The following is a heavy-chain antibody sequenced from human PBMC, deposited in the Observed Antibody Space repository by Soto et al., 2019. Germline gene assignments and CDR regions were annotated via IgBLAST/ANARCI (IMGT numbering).Heavy chain of an antibody. V-gene: IGHV3-30-3*01. J-gene: IGHJ6*02. CDR2: ISYDGSNK. Sequence: HVQLVESGGGVVQPGRSLRLSCAASGFTFSSYAMHWVRQAPGKGLEWVAVISYDGSNKYYADSGKGRFTISRDNSKNTLDLPMNSVRAEDTAVYYCARDHEEWEPSPGYYYDYGMDVWGQGTTVTVSS. D-gene: IGHD1-26*01. CDR1: GFTFSSYA. CDR3: ARDHEEWEPSPGYYYDYGMDV.